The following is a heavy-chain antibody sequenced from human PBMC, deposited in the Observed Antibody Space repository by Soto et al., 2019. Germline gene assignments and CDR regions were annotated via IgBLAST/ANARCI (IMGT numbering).Heavy chain of an antibody. D-gene: IGHD6-13*01. Sequence: SETLSLTCTVSGGSISSYYWSWIRQPPGKGLEWIGYIYYSGSTNYNPSLKSRVTISVDTSKNQFSLKLSSVTAADTAVYYCAREAYSSSWYRGNYFDYWGQGTLVTVSS. J-gene: IGHJ4*02. CDR3: AREAYSSSWYRGNYFDY. V-gene: IGHV4-59*01. CDR1: GGSISSYY. CDR2: IYYSGST.